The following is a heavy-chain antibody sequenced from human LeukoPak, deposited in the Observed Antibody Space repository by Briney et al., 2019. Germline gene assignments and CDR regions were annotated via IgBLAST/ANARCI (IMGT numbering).Heavy chain of an antibody. D-gene: IGHD2-15*01. V-gene: IGHV3-23*01. CDR2: VGGRGDST. J-gene: IGHJ4*02. Sequence: ETLSLTCAVYGGSFSGYYWSWVRQAPGKGLEWVSAVGGRGDSTFYADSMQGRFTISRDNSKNTLHLQMNSLRAEDTAIYFCARDKYDGGGSHPYFDYWGQGTLVTVST. CDR1: GGSFSGYY. CDR3: ARDKYDGGGSHPYFDY.